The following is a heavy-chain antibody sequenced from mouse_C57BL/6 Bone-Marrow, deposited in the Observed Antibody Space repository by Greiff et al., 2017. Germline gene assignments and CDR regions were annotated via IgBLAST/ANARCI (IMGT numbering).Heavy chain of an antibody. V-gene: IGHV1-26*01. D-gene: IGHD1-1*01. Sequence: EVQLQQSGPELVKPGASVKISCKASGYTFTDYYMNWVKQSHGKSLEWIGDINPNNGGTSYNQKFKGKATLTVDKSSSTAYMELRSLTSEDSAVYYGGRDYYGTDWYFDVWGTGTTVTVSA. J-gene: IGHJ1*03. CDR2: INPNNGGT. CDR3: GRDYYGTDWYFDV. CDR1: GYTFTDYY.